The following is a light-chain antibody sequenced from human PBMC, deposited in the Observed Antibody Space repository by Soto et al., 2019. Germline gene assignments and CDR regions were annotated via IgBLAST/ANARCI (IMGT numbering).Light chain of an antibody. CDR1: GSDIGAYNF. V-gene: IGLV2-8*01. Sequence: QSVLAQPPSASGSAGQSVTISCTGSGSDIGAYNFVSWYQQHPGKAPKLMIFGVTERPSGVPDRFSGSKSGNTASLTVSGLQADDEAVYYCYSYAGRNIWVFGGGTQLTVL. CDR2: GVT. CDR3: YSYAGRNIWV. J-gene: IGLJ3*02.